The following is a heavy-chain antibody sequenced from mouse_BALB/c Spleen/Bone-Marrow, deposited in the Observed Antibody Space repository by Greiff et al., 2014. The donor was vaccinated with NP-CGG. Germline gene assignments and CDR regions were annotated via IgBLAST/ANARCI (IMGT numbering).Heavy chain of an antibody. Sequence: QVQLQQSGPSLVQPSQSLSITCTVSGFSLTNYGIYWVRQSPGKGLEWLGVIWRGGTTDYNAAFMSRLSITKDNSKSQVFFKMNSLQAGDTAIYYCAKGHYGSSPFAYWGQGTLVTVSA. D-gene: IGHD1-1*01. CDR2: IWRGGTT. CDR3: AKGHYGSSPFAY. V-gene: IGHV2-5-1*01. J-gene: IGHJ3*01. CDR1: GFSLTNYG.